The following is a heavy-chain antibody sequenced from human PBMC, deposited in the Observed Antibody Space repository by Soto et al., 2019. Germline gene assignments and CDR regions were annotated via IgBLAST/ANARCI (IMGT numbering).Heavy chain of an antibody. CDR2: IYNSGGT. J-gene: IGHJ4*02. V-gene: IGHV3-53*01. Sequence: GGSLRLSCAVSGFTVGSNFMSWVRQAPGKGLEWVSLIYNSGGTYYADSVKGRFTISRDSSKNTLYLQMNSLRAEDTAVYYCARGSRGFARAPDYWGQGTPVTVSS. CDR1: GFTVGSNF. CDR3: ARGSRGFARAPDY. D-gene: IGHD3-10*01.